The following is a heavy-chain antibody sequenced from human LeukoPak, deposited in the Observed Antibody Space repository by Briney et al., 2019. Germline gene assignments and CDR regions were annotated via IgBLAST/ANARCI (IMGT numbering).Heavy chain of an antibody. CDR3: ARPYYYDSSGDAFDI. CDR2: IYYSGST. D-gene: IGHD3-22*01. V-gene: IGHV4-39*01. J-gene: IGHJ3*02. CDR1: GGSISSSSYY. Sequence: PSETLSLTCTVSGGSISSSSYYWGWIRQPPGKGLEWIGSIYYSGSTYYNPSLKSRVTISVDTSKNQFSLKLSSVTAADTAVYYCARPYYYDSSGDAFDIWGQGTMVTVSS.